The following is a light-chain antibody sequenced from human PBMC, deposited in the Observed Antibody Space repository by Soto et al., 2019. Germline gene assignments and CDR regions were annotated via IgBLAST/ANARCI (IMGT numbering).Light chain of an antibody. J-gene: IGLJ3*02. CDR1: SSDVGGYYNY. CDR3: SSYTSSSTWV. V-gene: IGLV2-14*01. CDR2: EVT. Sequence: QSALTQPASVSGSPGQSITISCTGTSSDVGGYYNYVSWYQQHPGKAPKLMIYEVTNRPSGVSNRFSGSKSGNTASLTISGLQAEDEADYYCSSYTSSSTWVFGGGTKVTVL.